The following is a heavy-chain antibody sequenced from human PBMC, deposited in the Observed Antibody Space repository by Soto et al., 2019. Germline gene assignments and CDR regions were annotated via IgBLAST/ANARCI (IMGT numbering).Heavy chain of an antibody. CDR2: TYYRSKWYN. CDR3: ARVKLENGATTFFDY. J-gene: IGHJ4*02. CDR1: GDSVSSNSAA. Sequence: PSQTLSLTCAISGDSVSSNSAAWNWVRQSPSRGLEWLGRTYYRSKWYNDYAVSVKSRITINPDTSKNQFSLQLNSVTPEDTAVYYRARVKLENGATTFFDYWGQGTLVTVSS. D-gene: IGHD1-26*01. V-gene: IGHV6-1*01.